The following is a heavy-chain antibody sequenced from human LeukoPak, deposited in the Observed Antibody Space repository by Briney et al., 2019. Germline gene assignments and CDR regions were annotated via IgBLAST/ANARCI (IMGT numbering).Heavy chain of an antibody. Sequence: ASVKVSCKASGYTFTGYYMHWVRQAPGQGLEWIGWINPNSGGTNYAQKFQGRVTMTRDTSISTAYMELSRLRSDDTAVYYCARGGIYDYVWGSLTPQVIDEGLDYWGQGTLVTVSS. V-gene: IGHV1-2*02. J-gene: IGHJ4*02. D-gene: IGHD3-16*01. CDR2: INPNSGGT. CDR3: ARGGIYDYVWGSLTPQVIDEGLDY. CDR1: GYTFTGYY.